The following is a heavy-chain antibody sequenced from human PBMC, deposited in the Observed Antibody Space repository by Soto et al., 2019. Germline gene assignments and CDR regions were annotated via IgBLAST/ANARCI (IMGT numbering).Heavy chain of an antibody. CDR3: ARVAYYYGMDV. CDR1: GLDFTNAQ. J-gene: IGHJ6*02. Sequence: SGGSLRLSCAASGLDFTNAQMHWVRQAPGKGLEWVSSISSSSSYIYYADSVKGRITISRGNAKNSLYLQMNSLRAEDTAVYYCARVAYYYGMDVWGQGTTVTVSS. CDR2: ISSSSSYI. V-gene: IGHV3-21*01.